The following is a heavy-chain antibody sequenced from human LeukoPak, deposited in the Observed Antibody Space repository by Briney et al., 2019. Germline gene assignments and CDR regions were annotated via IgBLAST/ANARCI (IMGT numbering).Heavy chain of an antibody. CDR3: AKDRDGYDSSEIDY. CDR1: GFTFSSYG. CDR2: IWYDGSNK. D-gene: IGHD3-22*01. J-gene: IGHJ4*02. Sequence: GRSLRLSCAASGFTFSSYGMHWVRQAPGKGLEWVAVIWYDGSNKYYADSVKGRFTISRDNSKNTLYQQMNSLRAEDTAVYYCAKDRDGYDSSEIDYWGQGTLVTVSS. V-gene: IGHV3-33*06.